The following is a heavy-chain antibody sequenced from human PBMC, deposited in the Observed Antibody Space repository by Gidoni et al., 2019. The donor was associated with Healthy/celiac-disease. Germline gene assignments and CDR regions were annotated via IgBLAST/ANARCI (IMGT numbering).Heavy chain of an antibody. CDR1: GGSFSGYY. D-gene: IGHD3-16*01. Sequence: QVQLQQWGAGLLKPSETLSLTCAVYGGSFSGYYWSWIRQPPGKGLEWIGEINHSGSTNYNPSLKSRVTISVDTSKNQFSLKLSSVTAADTAVYYCARSWGPTAVYYYGMDVWGQGTTVTVSS. CDR2: INHSGST. J-gene: IGHJ6*02. CDR3: ARSWGPTAVYYYGMDV. V-gene: IGHV4-34*01.